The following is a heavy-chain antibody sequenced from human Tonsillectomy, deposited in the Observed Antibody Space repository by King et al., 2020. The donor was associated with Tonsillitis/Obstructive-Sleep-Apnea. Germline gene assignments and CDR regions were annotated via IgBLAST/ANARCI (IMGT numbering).Heavy chain of an antibody. D-gene: IGHD2-2*01. Sequence: VQLVESGGGVVQPGRSLRLSCAASGFTVSSYAMHWVRQAPGKGLEWVAVISYDGSNKYYADSVKGRFTISRDNSKNTLYLQMNSLRAEDTAVYYCARDGFCSSTSCYVAFDIWGQGTMVTVSS. CDR1: GFTVSSYA. V-gene: IGHV3-30*01. CDR2: ISYDGSNK. CDR3: ARDGFCSSTSCYVAFDI. J-gene: IGHJ3*02.